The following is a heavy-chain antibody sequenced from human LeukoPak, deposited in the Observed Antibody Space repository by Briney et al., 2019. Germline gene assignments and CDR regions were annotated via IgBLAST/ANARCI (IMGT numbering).Heavy chain of an antibody. J-gene: IGHJ5*02. CDR3: ARGPGARIAAAGNNWFDP. V-gene: IGHV4-59*08. Sequence: SETLSLTCTVSGGSVSFDYWSWIRQPPGKGLEWVGSIHHSGSSNYNSSLKSRVTISLDTSKNQFSLKLSSVTAADTAVYYCARGPGARIAAAGNNWFDPWGHGTLVTVSS. CDR1: GGSVSFDY. D-gene: IGHD6-13*01. CDR2: IHHSGSS.